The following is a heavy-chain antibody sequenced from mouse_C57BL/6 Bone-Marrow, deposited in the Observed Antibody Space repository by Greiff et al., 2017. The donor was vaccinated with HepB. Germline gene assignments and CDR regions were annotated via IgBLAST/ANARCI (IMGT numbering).Heavy chain of an antibody. Sequence: EVMLVESGGGLVKPGGSLKLSCAASGYTFSSYTMSWVRQRPEKRLEWVATISRGSGNTYYPDSVKGRFTISRDKATNTLYLQLSRLRSEDTAVYYCARRGGWSLQAWFAYWGQGTLVTVSA. J-gene: IGHJ3*01. CDR3: ARRGGWSLQAWFAY. CDR1: GYTFSSYT. D-gene: IGHD2-3*01. CDR2: ISRGSGNT. V-gene: IGHV5-9*01.